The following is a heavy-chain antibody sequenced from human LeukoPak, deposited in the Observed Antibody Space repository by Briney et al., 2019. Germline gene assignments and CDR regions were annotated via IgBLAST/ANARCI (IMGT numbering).Heavy chain of an antibody. V-gene: IGHV1-18*01. CDR2: ISAYNGNR. J-gene: IGHJ3*01. CDR1: GYTFADSG. CDR3: AKANWNDVLIFWRSDSFDV. D-gene: IGHD1-1*01. Sequence: ASVKVSCKASGYTFADSGISWVRQAPGQGLEWMGWISAYNGNRKYALKFQGRVSMTTDTSTNTAYMEVRSLRSDDTAVYYCAKANWNDVLIFWRSDSFDVWGQGTMVTVSS.